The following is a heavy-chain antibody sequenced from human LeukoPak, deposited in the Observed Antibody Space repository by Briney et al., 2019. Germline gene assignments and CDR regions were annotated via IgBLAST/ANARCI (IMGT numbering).Heavy chain of an antibody. J-gene: IGHJ4*02. CDR1: GGSIRSSTYY. CDR2: IHYSGST. CDR3: ARQVYGSGSYSKTYDY. Sequence: KPSETLSLTCTVSGGSIRSSTYYWGWIRQPPGKGLEWIGSIHYSGSTYYNPSLKSRVTISVDTSKNQFSLKLSSVTAADTAVYYCARQVYGSGSYSKTYDYWGQGTLVTVSP. D-gene: IGHD3-10*01. V-gene: IGHV4-39*01.